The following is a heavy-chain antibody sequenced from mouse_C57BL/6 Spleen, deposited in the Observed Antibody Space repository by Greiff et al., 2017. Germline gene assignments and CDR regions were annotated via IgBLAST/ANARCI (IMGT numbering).Heavy chain of an antibody. Sequence: QVQLQQSGAELARPGASVKMSCKASGYTFTSYTMHWVKQRPGQGLEWIGYINPSSGYTKYNQKFKDKATLTADKSSSTAYMQLSSLTSEDSAVYYCARSGYDGYYYYAMDYWGQGTSVTVSS. CDR1: GYTFTSYT. CDR2: INPSSGYT. V-gene: IGHV1-4*01. CDR3: ARSGYDGYYYYAMDY. D-gene: IGHD2-3*01. J-gene: IGHJ4*01.